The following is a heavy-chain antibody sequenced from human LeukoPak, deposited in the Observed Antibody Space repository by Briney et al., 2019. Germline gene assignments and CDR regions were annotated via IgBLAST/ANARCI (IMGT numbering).Heavy chain of an antibody. D-gene: IGHD3-16*02. CDR2: IRSKAYGGTT. Sequence: GGSLRLSCTASGFTFGDYAMSWVRQAPGKGLEWVGFIRSKAYGGTTEYAASVKGRFTISRDDSKSIAYLQMNSLKTEDTAVYYCTRAAHDYVWGSYRYTFDYWGQGTLVTVSS. CDR3: TRAAHDYVWGSYRYTFDY. J-gene: IGHJ4*02. CDR1: GFTFGDYA. V-gene: IGHV3-49*04.